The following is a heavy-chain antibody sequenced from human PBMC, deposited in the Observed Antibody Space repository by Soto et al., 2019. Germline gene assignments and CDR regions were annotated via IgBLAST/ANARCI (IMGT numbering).Heavy chain of an antibody. J-gene: IGHJ6*02. CDR3: ARRNFYGSGSYYSGYSGNYYYYGMDV. CDR2: IYPGDSDT. D-gene: IGHD3-10*01. Sequence: LGESLKISCKGSGYSFTSYWIGWVRQMPGKGLEWMGIIYPGDSDTRYSPSFQGQVTISADKSISTAYLQWSSLKASDTAMYYCARRNFYGSGSYYSGYSGNYYYYGMDVWGQGTTVTGSS. CDR1: GYSFTSYW. V-gene: IGHV5-51*01.